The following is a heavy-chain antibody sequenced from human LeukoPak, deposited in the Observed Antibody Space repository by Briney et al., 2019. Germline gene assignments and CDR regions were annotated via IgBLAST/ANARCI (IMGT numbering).Heavy chain of an antibody. CDR2: ISWNSGSI. CDR1: GFTFDDYA. V-gene: IGHV3-9*01. CDR3: TLLAPAASYDSREQGVQH. J-gene: IGHJ1*01. Sequence: PGRSLRLSCAASGFTFDDYAMHWVRQAPGKGLEWVSGISWNSGSIGYADSVKGRLTISRDNAKNSLYLQMTRPRAQGTALYYCTLLAPAASYDSREQGVQHWAQGTLVTVSS. D-gene: IGHD3-22*01.